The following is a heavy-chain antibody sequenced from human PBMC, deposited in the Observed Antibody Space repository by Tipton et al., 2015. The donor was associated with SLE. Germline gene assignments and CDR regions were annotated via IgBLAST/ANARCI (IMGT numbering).Heavy chain of an antibody. CDR3: ARAPGLERPYYSYYYMDV. Sequence: TLSLTCTVSGYSISSGYFWGGFRQPPGKGLTWIGSIYYSGSPYYNPSLKSRVTISVDTSKNQFSLKLSSVTAADTAVYYCARAPGLERPYYSYYYMDVWGIGTTVTVSS. D-gene: IGHD1-1*01. CDR1: GYSISSGYF. V-gene: IGHV4-38-2*02. J-gene: IGHJ6*03. CDR2: IYYSGSP.